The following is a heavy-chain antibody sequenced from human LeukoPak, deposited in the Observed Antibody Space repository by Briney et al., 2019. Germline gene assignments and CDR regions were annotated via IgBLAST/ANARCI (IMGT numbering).Heavy chain of an antibody. Sequence: PGGSLRLSCSASGFTFSRYGMHWVRQAPGKGLEWVAVISYDGSNKYYADSVKGRFPNSRDNSNNTLYLQMNSLRAEDTAVYYCAKAAVTTKAIDPWGQGTLVTVSS. D-gene: IGHD4-17*01. J-gene: IGHJ5*02. CDR1: GFTFSRYG. CDR3: AKAAVTTKAIDP. CDR2: ISYDGSNK. V-gene: IGHV3-30*18.